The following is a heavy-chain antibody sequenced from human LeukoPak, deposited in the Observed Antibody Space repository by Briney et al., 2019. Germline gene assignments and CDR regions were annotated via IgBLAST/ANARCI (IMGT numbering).Heavy chain of an antibody. Sequence: GGSLRLSCAASGLTFSNYAMSWVRQAPGKGLAWVSIISGSGDSADYADSVKGRFTTSRDNSKNTLSLQMDSLRAEDTAVYYCAREGLGAAAGTFDYWGQGTLVTVSS. CDR3: AREGLGAAAGTFDY. V-gene: IGHV3-23*01. CDR2: ISGSGDSA. D-gene: IGHD6-13*01. J-gene: IGHJ4*02. CDR1: GLTFSNYA.